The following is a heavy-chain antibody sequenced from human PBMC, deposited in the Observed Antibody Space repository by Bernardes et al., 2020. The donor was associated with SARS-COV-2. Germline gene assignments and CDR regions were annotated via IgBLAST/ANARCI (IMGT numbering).Heavy chain of an antibody. J-gene: IGHJ6*03. CDR2: ISSSSSYI. CDR1: GFTFSSYS. Sequence: VGSLSLSCAASGFTFSSYSMNWVRQAPGKGLEWVSSISSSSSYIYYADSVKGRFTISRDNAKNSLYLQMNSLRAEDTAVYYCARDRYDFWSGYRAGGYYYYYMDVWGKGTTVTVSS. CDR3: ARDRYDFWSGYRAGGYYYYYMDV. V-gene: IGHV3-21*01. D-gene: IGHD3-3*01.